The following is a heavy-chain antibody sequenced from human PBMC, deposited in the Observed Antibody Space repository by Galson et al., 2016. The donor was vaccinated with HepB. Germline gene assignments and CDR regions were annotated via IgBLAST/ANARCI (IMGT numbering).Heavy chain of an antibody. J-gene: IGHJ4*02. V-gene: IGHV3-64*01. CDR2: IRSNGEST. CDR3: ARGKVGHRRGGFDY. D-gene: IGHD3-16*01. CDR1: GFTFSSYA. Sequence: SLRLSCAASGFTFSSYAMHWVRQAPGKGLEHVSVIRSNGESTDYAKSVKGRFIVSRDNSKNILFLQMDSLRAEDVGIYYRARGKVGHRRGGFDYWGQGTLVAVSS.